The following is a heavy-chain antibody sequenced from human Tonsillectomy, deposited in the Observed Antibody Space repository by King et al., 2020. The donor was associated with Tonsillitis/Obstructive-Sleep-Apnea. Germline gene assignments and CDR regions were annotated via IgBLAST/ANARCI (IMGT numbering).Heavy chain of an antibody. CDR1: GGSISSYY. D-gene: IGHD3-3*01. CDR2: IYYSGST. V-gene: IGHV4-59*01. J-gene: IGHJ4*02. CDR3: ARGRDRDFWSGYPDPNFDY. Sequence: VQLQESGPGLVKPSETLSLTCTVSGGSISSYYWSWIRQPPGKGLEWIGYIYYSGSTNYNPSLKSRVTISVDTSKNQFSLKLSSVTAADTAVYYCARGRDRDFWSGYPDPNFDYWGQGTLVTVSS.